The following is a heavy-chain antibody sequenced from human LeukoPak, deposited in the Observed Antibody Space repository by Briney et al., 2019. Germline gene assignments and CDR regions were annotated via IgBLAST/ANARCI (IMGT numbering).Heavy chain of an antibody. CDR3: ARGVGGVLVSNDY. CDR2: IIPIFGTA. V-gene: IGHV1-69*05. Sequence: SVKVSCKASGGTFSGYAISRVRQAPGQGLEWMGGIIPIFGTANYAQKFQGRVSMTRNTSTSTAYMELSSLRSEDTAVYYCARGVGGVLVSNDYWGQGTLVTVSS. D-gene: IGHD3-16*02. J-gene: IGHJ4*02. CDR1: GGTFSGYA.